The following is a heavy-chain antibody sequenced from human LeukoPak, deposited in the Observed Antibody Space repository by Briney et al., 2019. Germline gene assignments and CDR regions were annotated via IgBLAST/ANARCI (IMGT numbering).Heavy chain of an antibody. V-gene: IGHV3-11*01. D-gene: IGHD4-23*01. CDR2: ISSSGSTI. CDR1: GFTFSDYY. Sequence: GGSLRLSCAASGFTFSDYYMSWICQAPGKGLEWVSYISSSGSTIYYADSVKGRFTISRDNAKNSLYLQMNSLRAEDTAVYYCASTDYGGNSYYFDYWGQGTLVTVSS. CDR3: ASTDYGGNSYYFDY. J-gene: IGHJ4*02.